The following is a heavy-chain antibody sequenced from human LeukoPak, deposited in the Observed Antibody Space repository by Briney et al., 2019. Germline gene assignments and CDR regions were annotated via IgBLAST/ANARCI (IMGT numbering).Heavy chain of an antibody. CDR2: ISNSGSTK. V-gene: IGHV3-48*03. Sequence: PGGSLRHSCVASGFTFNIYEMRWVRQAPRKGLEWVSSISNSGSTKYYADSVKGRFTISRDNAKKTLYVQMNSVRAEETAVYYCARDSGDGFDIWGQGTMVTVS. J-gene: IGHJ3*02. CDR1: GFTFNIYE. CDR3: ARDSGDGFDI. D-gene: IGHD3-10*01.